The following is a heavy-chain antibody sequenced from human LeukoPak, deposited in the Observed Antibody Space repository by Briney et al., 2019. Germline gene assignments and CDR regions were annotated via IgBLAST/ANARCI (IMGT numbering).Heavy chain of an antibody. CDR1: GDYISNSNYY. CDR3: ASLHSSSYYFDY. Sequence: SETLSLICSITGDYISNSNYYWGWIRQPPGKGLEWIGNIYYTGRTYYNPSLKSRVSISIDTSKNEFSLKLSSVTAADTAVYYCASLHSSSYYFDYWGQGTLVTVSS. CDR2: IYYTGRT. D-gene: IGHD6-6*01. J-gene: IGHJ4*02. V-gene: IGHV4-39*01.